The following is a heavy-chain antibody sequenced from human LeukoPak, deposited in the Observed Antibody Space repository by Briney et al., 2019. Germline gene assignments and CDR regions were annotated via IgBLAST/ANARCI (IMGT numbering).Heavy chain of an antibody. CDR3: ARNLWELLESGLGY. V-gene: IGHV3-7*01. CDR2: IKQDGSEK. CDR1: GFTFSSYL. D-gene: IGHD1-26*01. Sequence: GGSLRLSCAASGFTFSSYLMSWVRQAPGKGLEWVANIKQDGSEKYYVDSVKGRFTISRDNAKNSLYLQMNSLRAEDTAVYYCARNLWELLESGLGYWGQGTLVPVSS. J-gene: IGHJ4*02.